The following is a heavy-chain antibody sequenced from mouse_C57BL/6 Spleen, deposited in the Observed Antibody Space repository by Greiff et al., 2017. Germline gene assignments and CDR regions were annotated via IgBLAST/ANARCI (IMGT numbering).Heavy chain of an antibody. J-gene: IGHJ4*01. CDR1: GYTFTSYW. Sequence: VQLQQPGAELVKPGASVKLSCKASGYTFTSYWMHWVKQRPGQGLEWIGMIHPNSGSTNYNEKFKSKATLTVDKSSSTAYMQLSSLTSEDSAVYYCARRDGYYEYYAMDYWGQGTSVTVSS. D-gene: IGHD2-3*01. V-gene: IGHV1-64*01. CDR3: ARRDGYYEYYAMDY. CDR2: IHPNSGST.